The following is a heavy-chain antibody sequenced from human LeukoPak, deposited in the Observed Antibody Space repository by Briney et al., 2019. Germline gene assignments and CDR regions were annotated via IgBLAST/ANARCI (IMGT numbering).Heavy chain of an antibody. V-gene: IGHV4-61*02. D-gene: IGHD3-10*01. Sequence: PSQTLSLTCTVSGGSISSTGYYWTWVRRPAGKGLEWIGRIYPRGSTLYNPSLKSRVTISVDTSKNQFSLKLSSVTAADTAVYYCARDNLVYGSGKNEALDIWGQGTMVTVSS. J-gene: IGHJ3*02. CDR3: ARDNLVYGSGKNEALDI. CDR1: GGSISSTGYY. CDR2: IYPRGST.